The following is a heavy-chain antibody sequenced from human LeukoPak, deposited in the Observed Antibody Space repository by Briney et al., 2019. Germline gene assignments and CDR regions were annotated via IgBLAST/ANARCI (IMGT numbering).Heavy chain of an antibody. CDR1: GFTFDDYA. Sequence: PGGSLRLSCAASGFTFDDYAMHGVRQAPGKGLEWVSGISWNSGSIGYADSVKGRFTISRDNAKNSLYLQMNSLRAEDTALYYCAKDLYYYGSGGYYIIDYWGQGTLVTVSS. V-gene: IGHV3-9*01. D-gene: IGHD3-10*01. CDR3: AKDLYYYGSGGYYIIDY. J-gene: IGHJ4*02. CDR2: ISWNSGSI.